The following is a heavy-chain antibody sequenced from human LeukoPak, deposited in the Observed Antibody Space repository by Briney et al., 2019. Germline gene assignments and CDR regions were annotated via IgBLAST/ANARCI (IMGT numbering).Heavy chain of an antibody. D-gene: IGHD4-11*01. J-gene: IGHJ2*01. CDR3: ARGVNPDWYFDL. CDR1: GFTFSSYG. V-gene: IGHV3-33*01. Sequence: PGRSLRLSCATSGFTFSSYGMHWVRQAPGKGLEWVAVIWFDGSNKYYADSVRGRFTISRDNPKKTLSLQMNSLRVEDTAVYYCARGVNPDWYFDLWGRGTLVTVSS. CDR2: IWFDGSNK.